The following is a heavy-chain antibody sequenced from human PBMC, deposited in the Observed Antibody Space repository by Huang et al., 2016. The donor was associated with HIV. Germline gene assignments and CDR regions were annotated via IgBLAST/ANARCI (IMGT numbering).Heavy chain of an antibody. J-gene: IGHJ4*02. V-gene: IGHV5-51*01. CDR1: GYTFTNYW. Sequence: VQLVQSGPEVRKPGESLKISCKTSGYTFTNYWIGWVRQAPGKGLEWLAIAYPDDSDTRYNPSFQGTVTISFDKSISTAFLQLNLLRASDTAIYYCTRQSPMGSTYYFDFWGPGTLVTVSS. D-gene: IGHD1-26*01. CDR2: AYPDDSDT. CDR3: TRQSPMGSTYYFDF.